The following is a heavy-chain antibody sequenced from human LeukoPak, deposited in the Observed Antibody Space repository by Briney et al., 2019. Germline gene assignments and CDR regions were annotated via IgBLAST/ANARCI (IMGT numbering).Heavy chain of an antibody. CDR1: GGSISSHY. Sequence: SETLSLTCTVSGGSISSHYWSWTRQPPGKGLEWIGYIYYSGSTNYNPSLKSRVTISVDTSKNQFSLKLSSVTAADTAVYYCARGDGYSVAWGQGTLVTVSS. CDR3: ARGDGYSVA. V-gene: IGHV4-59*11. J-gene: IGHJ5*02. CDR2: IYYSGST. D-gene: IGHD5-24*01.